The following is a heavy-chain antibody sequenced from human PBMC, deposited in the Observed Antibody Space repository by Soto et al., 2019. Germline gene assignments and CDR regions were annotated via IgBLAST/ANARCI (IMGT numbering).Heavy chain of an antibody. V-gene: IGHV3-23*01. Sequence: GGSLRLSCAASGFTFSSYAMSWVRQAPGKGLECVSAISGSGGSTYYADSVKGRFTISRDNSKNTLYLQMNSLRAEDTAVYYCAKVKLAYCGGDCYSKWFDPWGQGTLVTVSS. CDR1: GFTFSSYA. J-gene: IGHJ5*02. D-gene: IGHD2-21*02. CDR3: AKVKLAYCGGDCYSKWFDP. CDR2: ISGSGGST.